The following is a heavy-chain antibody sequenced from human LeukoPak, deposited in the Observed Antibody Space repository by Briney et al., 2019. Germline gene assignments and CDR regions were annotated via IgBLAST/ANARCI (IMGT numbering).Heavy chain of an antibody. CDR2: ISYDGSNK. V-gene: IGHV3-30*04. CDR3: AKGTVLLI. CDR1: GFTFSSYA. Sequence: GGSLRLSCAASGFTFSSYAMHWVRQAPGKGLEWVAVISYDGSNKYYADSVKGRFTISRDNSKNTLYLQMNSLRAEDTAVYYCAKGTVLLIWGQGTMVTVSS. J-gene: IGHJ3*02. D-gene: IGHD4-17*01.